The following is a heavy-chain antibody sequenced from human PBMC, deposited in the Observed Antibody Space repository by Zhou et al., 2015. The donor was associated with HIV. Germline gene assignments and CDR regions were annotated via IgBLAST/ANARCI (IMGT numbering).Heavy chain of an antibody. D-gene: IGHD3-10*01. CDR2: IVVGSGNT. V-gene: IGHV1-58*01. CDR3: AASGSGSPILGY. J-gene: IGHJ4*02. Sequence: QMQLVQSGPEVKKPGTSVKVSCKASGFTFTSSAVQWVRQARGQRLEWIGWIVVGSGNTNYAQKFQERVTITRDMSTSTAYMELSSLRSEDTAVYYCAASGSGSPILGYWGQGTLVTVSS. CDR1: GFTFTSSA.